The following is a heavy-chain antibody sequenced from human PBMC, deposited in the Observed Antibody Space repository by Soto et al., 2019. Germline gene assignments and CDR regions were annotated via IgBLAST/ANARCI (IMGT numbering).Heavy chain of an antibody. CDR1: GGSISYEYYH. D-gene: IGHD6-13*01. Sequence: PSETLSLTCTVSGGSISYEYYHWTWIRQSPGKGLEWIGYVHYSGSIMYNPSFKSRVTISVDTSKNQFSLKLSSVTAADTAVYYFARDRAAASYYYYYGMDVWGQGTTVTVSS. CDR2: VHYSGSI. J-gene: IGHJ6*02. V-gene: IGHV4-30-4*02. CDR3: ARDRAAASYYYYYGMDV.